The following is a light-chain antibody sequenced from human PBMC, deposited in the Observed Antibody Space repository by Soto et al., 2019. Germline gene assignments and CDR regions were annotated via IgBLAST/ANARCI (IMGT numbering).Light chain of an antibody. Sequence: QSVLTQPPSASGSPGQSVTISCTGTSSDFGGYNYVSWYQQHPGKAPQLVIYGVNKRASGVPDRFSGSKSCNTASLTVSGLQAEDEADYYCSSYAGSNILYVFGTGTKVTVL. CDR3: SSYAGSNILYV. CDR1: SSDFGGYNY. J-gene: IGLJ1*01. V-gene: IGLV2-8*01. CDR2: GVN.